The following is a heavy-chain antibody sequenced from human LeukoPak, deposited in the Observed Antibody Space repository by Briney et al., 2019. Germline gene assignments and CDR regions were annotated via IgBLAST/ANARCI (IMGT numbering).Heavy chain of an antibody. CDR2: ISSSSMYI. J-gene: IGHJ4*02. Sequence: GGSLTLSCAASGFTFNSYTMAWTRQSRGKGLVWVSSISSSSMYIYYSDSVQGRFTVSRDHAKTSLHLQMDSLTKDYTATYSCATYSDFWSGPGARAYYSDSWGQGTLVTVSS. CDR1: GFTFNSYT. V-gene: IGHV3-21*01. D-gene: IGHD3-3*01. CDR3: ATYSDFWSGPGARAYYSDS.